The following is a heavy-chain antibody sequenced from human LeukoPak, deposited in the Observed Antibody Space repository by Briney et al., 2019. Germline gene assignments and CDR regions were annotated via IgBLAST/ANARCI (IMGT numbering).Heavy chain of an antibody. CDR2: ISGSGGST. J-gene: IGHJ5*02. CDR3: AKGGLVHRFDP. CDR1: GFTFSSYA. Sequence: GGSLRLSCAASGFTFSSYAMSWVRQAPGKGLEWGSAISGSGGSTYYADSVKGRFTISRDNSKNTLYLQMNSLRADDTAVYYCAKGGLVHRFDPWGQGTLVTVSS. V-gene: IGHV3-23*01.